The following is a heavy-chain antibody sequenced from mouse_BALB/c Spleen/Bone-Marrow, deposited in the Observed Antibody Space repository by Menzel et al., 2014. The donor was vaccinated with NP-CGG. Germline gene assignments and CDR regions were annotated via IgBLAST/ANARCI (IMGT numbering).Heavy chain of an antibody. CDR3: ARSLIRLRYFDY. D-gene: IGHD1-2*01. J-gene: IGHJ2*01. V-gene: IGHV2-9*02. Sequence: VMLVESGPGLVAPSQSLSITCTVSGFSLTSYGLHWVRQSPGKGLEWLGVIWAGGSTNYNSALMSRLSISKDNSESQVFLKMNSLRTDDTAMYYCARSLIRLRYFDYWGQGTTLTVSS. CDR1: GFSLTSYG. CDR2: IWAGGST.